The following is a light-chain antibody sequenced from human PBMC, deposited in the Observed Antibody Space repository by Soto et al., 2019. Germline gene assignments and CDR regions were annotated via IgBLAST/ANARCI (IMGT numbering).Light chain of an antibody. CDR1: QSVTSTY. CDR2: GAS. J-gene: IGKJ5*01. CDR3: QQYGTSPIT. V-gene: IGKV3-20*01. Sequence: EIVMTQSAATVSVSAGEGATLSYMASQSVTSTYLAWYQQKPGQAPRLLIYGASSRATGIPDGFSGSGSGTDFTLTISRLEPEDFAVYYCQQYGTSPITFGQGTRLE.